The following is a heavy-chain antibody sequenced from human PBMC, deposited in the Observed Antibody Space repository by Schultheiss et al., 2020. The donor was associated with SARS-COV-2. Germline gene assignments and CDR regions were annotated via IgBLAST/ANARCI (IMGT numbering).Heavy chain of an antibody. CDR2: IYYSGST. Sequence: SETLSLTCTVSGGSINSGNYYWSWIRQHPGKGLEWIGYIYYSGSTYYNPSLKSRVTISVDTSKNQFSLKLSSVTAADTAVYYCASSVVAELDYWGQGTLVTVSS. V-gene: IGHV4-31*03. J-gene: IGHJ4*02. CDR1: GGSINSGNYY. D-gene: IGHD5-12*01. CDR3: ASSVVAELDY.